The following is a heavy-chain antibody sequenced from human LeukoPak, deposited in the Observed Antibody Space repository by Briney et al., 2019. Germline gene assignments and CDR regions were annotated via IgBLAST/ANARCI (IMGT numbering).Heavy chain of an antibody. CDR3: ASLYSGYDLAYFDY. CDR2: IYYSGST. V-gene: IGHV4-59*01. CDR1: GGSISSYY. Sequence: SETLSLTRTVSGGSISSYYWSWIRQPPGKGLEWIGYIYYSGSTNYNPSLKSRVTISVDTSKNQFSLKLSSVTAADTAVYYCASLYSGYDLAYFDYWGQGTLVTVSS. J-gene: IGHJ4*02. D-gene: IGHD5-12*01.